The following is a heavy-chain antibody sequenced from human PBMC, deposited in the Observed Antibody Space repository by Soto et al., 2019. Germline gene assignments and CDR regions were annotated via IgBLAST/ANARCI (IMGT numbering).Heavy chain of an antibody. D-gene: IGHD5-18*01. V-gene: IGHV2-5*02. CDR1: GFSLTTRGVG. CDR2: IYWDDDE. CDR3: AHRPHGYSYHFDY. Sequence: QITLKESGPTLVKPTQTLTLTCTFSGFSLTTRGVGVGWIRQPPGKALEWLALIYWDDDEGYSPSLKSRLTLTXDXAKNQAVLTMINMDPVDTATYYCAHRPHGYSYHFDYWGQGTLVTVSS. J-gene: IGHJ4*02.